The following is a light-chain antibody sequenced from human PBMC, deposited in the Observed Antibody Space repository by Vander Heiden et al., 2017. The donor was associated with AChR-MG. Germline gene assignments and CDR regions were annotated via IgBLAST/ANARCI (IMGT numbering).Light chain of an antibody. CDR2: GEN. CDR1: SLRTSY. CDR3: NSRDSSGHHRV. J-gene: IGLJ1*01. Sequence: SSELTQDPAMSVALGQTVRITCQGHSLRTSYASWYQQKPGQAPLLVFYGENNRPSGIPDRFSGSSSGDTASLTITGAQAEDEADYYCNSRDSSGHHRVFASGTKVTVV. V-gene: IGLV3-19*01.